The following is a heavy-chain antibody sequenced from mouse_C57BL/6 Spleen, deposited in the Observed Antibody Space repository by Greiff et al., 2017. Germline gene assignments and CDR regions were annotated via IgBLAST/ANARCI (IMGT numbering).Heavy chain of an antibody. V-gene: IGHV1-82*01. CDR2: IYPGDGDT. Sequence: VQLQQSGPELVKPGASVKISCKASGYAFSSSWMNWVKQRPGKGLEWIGRIYPGDGDTNYNGKFKGKATLTADKSSSTAYMQLSILTSEDSAVYFCARRGLLPYYYAMDYWGQGTSVTVSS. J-gene: IGHJ4*01. D-gene: IGHD1-1*01. CDR1: GYAFSSSW. CDR3: ARRGLLPYYYAMDY.